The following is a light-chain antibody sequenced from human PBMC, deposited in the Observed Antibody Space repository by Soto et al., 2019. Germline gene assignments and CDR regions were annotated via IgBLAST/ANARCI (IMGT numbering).Light chain of an antibody. Sequence: ETVLTQSPGTLSLSPGERATLSCRASQTIRSNYLDWYRQTPGQAPRLLIYVASNRPNGIPDRFSGSGSGTDFTLIISRLEPEDFALYYCQQYGSSPWTFGQGTKVEIK. CDR1: QTIRSNY. J-gene: IGKJ1*01. V-gene: IGKV3-20*01. CDR2: VAS. CDR3: QQYGSSPWT.